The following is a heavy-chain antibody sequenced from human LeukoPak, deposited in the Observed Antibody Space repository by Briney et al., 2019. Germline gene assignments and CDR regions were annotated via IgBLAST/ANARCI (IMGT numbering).Heavy chain of an antibody. CDR1: GFTFSSYE. Sequence: PGGSLRLSCAASGFTFSSYEMNWVRQAPGKGLEWVSYISSSGSTIYYADSVKGRFTISRDNAKNSLYLQMNSLRAEDTAVYYCARDASYYDSSGYSSYWGQGTLVTVSS. CDR2: ISSSGSTI. J-gene: IGHJ4*02. CDR3: ARDASYYDSSGYSSY. V-gene: IGHV3-48*03. D-gene: IGHD3-22*01.